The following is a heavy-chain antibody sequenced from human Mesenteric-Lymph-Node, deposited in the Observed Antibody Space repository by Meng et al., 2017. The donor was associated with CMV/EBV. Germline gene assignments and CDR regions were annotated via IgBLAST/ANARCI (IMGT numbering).Heavy chain of an antibody. CDR3: ARGLGLGLTMVRGVITKTPFDY. D-gene: IGHD3-10*01. CDR1: GYC. V-gene: IGHV4-34*01. CDR2: INHSGST. Sequence: GYCWSWIRQPPGKGLEWIGEINHSGSTNYNPSLKSRVTISVDTSKNQFSLKLSSVTAADTAVYYCARGLGLGLTMVRGVITKTPFDYWGQGTLVTVSS. J-gene: IGHJ4*02.